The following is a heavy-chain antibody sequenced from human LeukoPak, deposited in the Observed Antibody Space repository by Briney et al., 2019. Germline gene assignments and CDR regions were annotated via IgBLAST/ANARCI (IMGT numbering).Heavy chain of an antibody. CDR2: INHSGST. V-gene: IGHV4-34*01. Sequence: SETLSLTCAVYGGSFSGYYWSWSRQPPGKGLEWIGEINHSGSTNYNPSLKSRVTISVDTSKNQFSLKLSSVTAADTAVYYCARGRRITMIVVVIFHPFDYWGQGTLVTVSS. CDR1: GGSFSGYY. CDR3: ARGRRITMIVVVIFHPFDY. D-gene: IGHD3-22*01. J-gene: IGHJ4*02.